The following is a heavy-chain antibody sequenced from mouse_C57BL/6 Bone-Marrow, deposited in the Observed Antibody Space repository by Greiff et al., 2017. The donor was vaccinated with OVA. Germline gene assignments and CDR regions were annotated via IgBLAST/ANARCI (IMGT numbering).Heavy chain of an antibody. V-gene: IGHV1-15*01. CDR1: GYTFTDYE. Sequence: VQLKESGAELVRPGASVTLSCKASGYTFTDYEMHWVKQTPVHGLEWIGAIDPETGGTAYNQKFKGKAILTADKSSSTAYMELRSLTSEDSAVYYCTRGVYRRFAYWGQGTLVTVSA. J-gene: IGHJ3*01. CDR2: IDPETGGT. D-gene: IGHD2-12*01. CDR3: TRGVYRRFAY.